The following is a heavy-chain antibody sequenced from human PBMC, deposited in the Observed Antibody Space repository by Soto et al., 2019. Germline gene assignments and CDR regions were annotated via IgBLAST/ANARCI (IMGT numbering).Heavy chain of an antibody. Sequence: GASVKVSCKASGYTFTSYYMHWVRQAPGQGLEWMGIINPSGGSTSYAQKFQGRVTMTRDTSTSTVYMELSSLRSEDTAVYYCARVGPYYYDSSGYSYGMDVWGQGTTVTVS. CDR2: INPSGGST. V-gene: IGHV1-46*01. D-gene: IGHD3-22*01. CDR1: GYTFTSYY. J-gene: IGHJ6*02. CDR3: ARVGPYYYDSSGYSYGMDV.